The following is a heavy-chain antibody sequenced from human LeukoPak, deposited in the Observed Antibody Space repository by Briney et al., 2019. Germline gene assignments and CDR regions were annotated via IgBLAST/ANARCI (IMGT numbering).Heavy chain of an antibody. CDR1: RFTLSSYA. CDR3: VKDYYDSSGYYTGYFDY. Sequence: VGSPRLSRSASRFTLSSYAMHCVRHAPGKGLEYVSAISSNGGSTYYADSVKGRFTISRDNSKNTLYLQMSGLRAEDTPVYYCVKDYYDSSGYYTGYFDYWGQGTLVTVSS. J-gene: IGHJ4*02. D-gene: IGHD3-22*01. V-gene: IGHV3-64D*09. CDR2: ISSNGGST.